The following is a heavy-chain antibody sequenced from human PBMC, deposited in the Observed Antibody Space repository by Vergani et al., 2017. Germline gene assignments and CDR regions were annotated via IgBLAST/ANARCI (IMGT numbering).Heavy chain of an antibody. V-gene: IGHV4-34*02. D-gene: IGHD3-10*01. Sequence: QVQLQQWGAGVVKPSGTLSLTCAVFGESFSSFYWSWIRQPPGKGLVWIGEINNDGHTNYNPSLESRVPVSRDTAKNQFSLNLMSVTVADTAMYYCAVRPRVNLVGGEIVTKRTFDYWSQGSLVTVSS. CDR3: AVRPRVNLVGGEIVTKRTFDY. J-gene: IGHJ4*02. CDR1: GESFSSFY. CDR2: INNDGHT.